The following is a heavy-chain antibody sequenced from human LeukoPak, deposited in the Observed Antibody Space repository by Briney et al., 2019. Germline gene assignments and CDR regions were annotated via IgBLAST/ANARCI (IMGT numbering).Heavy chain of an antibody. CDR3: ARLGIAAARGAFDI. Sequence: GRSLRLSCAASGFTFDDYAMHWVRQAPGKGLEWVSYISSSSSTIYYADSVKGRFTISRDNAKNSLYLQMNSLRAEDTAVYYCARLGIAAARGAFDIWGQGTMVTVSS. V-gene: IGHV3-48*04. J-gene: IGHJ3*02. CDR1: GFTFDDYA. CDR2: ISSSSSTI. D-gene: IGHD6-13*01.